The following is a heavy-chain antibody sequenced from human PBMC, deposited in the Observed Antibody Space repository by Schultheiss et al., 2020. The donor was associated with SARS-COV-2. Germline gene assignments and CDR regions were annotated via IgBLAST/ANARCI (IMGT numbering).Heavy chain of an antibody. CDR3: AKVRVGAPRTVTAATFDY. CDR1: GFTFNSYA. CDR2: ISDSGGNT. Sequence: GGSLRLSCAASGFTFNSYAMNWVRQAPGKGLEWVSAISDSGGNTYYADSVKGRFPVSRDNSKNTVSLQMSSLRAEDTTLYYCAKVRVGAPRTVTAATFDYWGQGALVTVSS. D-gene: IGHD2-21*02. V-gene: IGHV3-23*01. J-gene: IGHJ4*02.